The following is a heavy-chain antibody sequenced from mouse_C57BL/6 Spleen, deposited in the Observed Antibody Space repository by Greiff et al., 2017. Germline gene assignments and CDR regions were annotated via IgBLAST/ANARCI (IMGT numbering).Heavy chain of an antibody. CDR1: GFTFTDYY. CDR3: ATVVAPYWYFDV. D-gene: IGHD1-1*01. V-gene: IGHV7-3*01. CDR2: IRNKANGYTT. Sequence: EVPLVESGGGLVQPGGSLSLSCAASGFTFTDYYMSWVRQPPGKALEWLGFIRNKANGYTTEYSASVKGRFTISRDNSQSILYLQMNCLRAEDSATYYCATVVAPYWYFDVWGTGTTVTVSS. J-gene: IGHJ1*03.